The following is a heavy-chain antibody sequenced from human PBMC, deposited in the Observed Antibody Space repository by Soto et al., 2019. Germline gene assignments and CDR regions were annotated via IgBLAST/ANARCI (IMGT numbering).Heavy chain of an antibody. CDR2: IYPGDSDT. Sequence: GESLKISCKGSGYSFTSYWIGWVRQMPGKGLEWMGIIYPGDSDTRYSPSFQGQVTISADKSISTAYLQWSSLKASDTAMYYCATRYCSGGSCYSFSGNDDFDIWGQGPMVTVSS. CDR1: GYSFTSYW. V-gene: IGHV5-51*01. J-gene: IGHJ3*02. D-gene: IGHD2-15*01. CDR3: ATRYCSGGSCYSFSGNDDFDI.